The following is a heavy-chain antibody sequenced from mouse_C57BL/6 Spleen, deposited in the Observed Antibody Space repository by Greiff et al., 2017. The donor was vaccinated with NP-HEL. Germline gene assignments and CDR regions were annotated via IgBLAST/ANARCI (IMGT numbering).Heavy chain of an antibody. Sequence: QVQLQQPGAELVMPGASVKLSCKASGYTFTSYWMHWVKQRPGQGLEWIGEIDPSDSYTNYNQKFKGKATLTVDKSSSTAYMQLSSLTSEYSAVDSSAYDPVTTVVAYFDYWGQGTTLTVSS. CDR2: IDPSDSYT. J-gene: IGHJ2*01. D-gene: IGHD1-1*01. CDR3: AYDPVTTVVAYFDY. CDR1: GYTFTSYW. V-gene: IGHV1-69*01.